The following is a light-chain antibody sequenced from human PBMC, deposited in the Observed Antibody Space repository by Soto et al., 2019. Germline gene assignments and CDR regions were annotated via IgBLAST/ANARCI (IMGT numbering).Light chain of an antibody. CDR1: SSNIGNNY. J-gene: IGLJ1*01. CDR2: DNN. V-gene: IGLV1-51*01. CDR3: GTWDSRLSAYV. Sequence: QSALTQPPSVSAAPGQKVTISCSGSSSNIGNNYVSWYQQLPGTAPKLLIYDNNKRPSGIPDRFSGSKSGTSATLGITGLQTGDEADYYCGTWDSRLSAYVFGTGTKV.